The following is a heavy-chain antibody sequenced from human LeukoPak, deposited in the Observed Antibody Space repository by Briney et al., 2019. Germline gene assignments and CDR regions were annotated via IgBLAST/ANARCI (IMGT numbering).Heavy chain of an antibody. D-gene: IGHD4-17*01. CDR1: GFTFSSYA. J-gene: IGHJ4*02. V-gene: IGHV3-64*01. CDR3: ARADMTTVLSFDY. Sequence: GGSLRLSCAASGFTFSSYAMHWVRQAPGKGLEYVSAISSNGGSTYYANSVKGRFTISRDNSKNTLYLQMGSLRAEDMAVYYCARADMTTVLSFDYWGQGTLVTVSS. CDR2: ISSNGGST.